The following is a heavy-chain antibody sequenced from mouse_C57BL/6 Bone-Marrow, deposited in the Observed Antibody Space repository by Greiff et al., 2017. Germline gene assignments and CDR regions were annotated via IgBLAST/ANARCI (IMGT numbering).Heavy chain of an antibody. Sequence: QVQLQQPGAELVKPGASVKLSCKASGYTFTSYWMHWVKQRPGQGLEWIGMIHPNSGSTNYNEKFKSKATLTVDKSSSTAYMQLSSLTSEDSAVYYCALWLRRGYYFDYWGQGTTLTVSS. V-gene: IGHV1-64*01. CDR3: ALWLRRGYYFDY. CDR1: GYTFTSYW. D-gene: IGHD2-2*01. J-gene: IGHJ2*01. CDR2: IHPNSGST.